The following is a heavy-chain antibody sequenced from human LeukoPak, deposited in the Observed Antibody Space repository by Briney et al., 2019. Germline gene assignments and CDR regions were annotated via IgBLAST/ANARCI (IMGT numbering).Heavy chain of an antibody. CDR3: AKEAFGAGEGTDAFDI. V-gene: IGHV1-46*01. CDR2: INPSGGST. Sequence: ASVKVSCKASGYTFTSYYMHWVRQAPGQGLEWMGIINPSGGSTSYAQKFQGRVIMTRDMSTSTVYMELSSLRSEDTAVYYCAKEAFGAGEGTDAFDIWGQGTMVTVSS. D-gene: IGHD3-16*01. CDR1: GYTFTSYY. J-gene: IGHJ3*02.